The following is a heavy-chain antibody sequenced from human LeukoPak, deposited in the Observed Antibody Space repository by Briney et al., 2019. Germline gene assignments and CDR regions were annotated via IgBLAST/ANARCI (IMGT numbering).Heavy chain of an antibody. CDR1: GGSISSSSYY. J-gene: IGHJ4*02. CDR3: ARRSGAIDY. D-gene: IGHD4/OR15-4a*01. V-gene: IGHV4-39*01. Sequence: SETLSLTCTVSGGSISSSSYYWGWIRQPPGKGLEGIGSIYYSGSTYYNPSLKRRVTISVDTSKNQFSLKLSSVTAADTAVYYCARRSGAIDYWGQGTLVTVSS. CDR2: IYYSGST.